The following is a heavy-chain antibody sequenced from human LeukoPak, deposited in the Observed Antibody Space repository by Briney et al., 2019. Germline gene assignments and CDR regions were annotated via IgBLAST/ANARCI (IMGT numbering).Heavy chain of an antibody. CDR3: ARDLSYGSSWYYYFDY. CDR1: GFTFSKCA. J-gene: IGHJ4*02. Sequence: PGGSLRLSCTASGFTFSKCAMNWVRQAPGKGLEWVSYISSSSSNIHYADSVKGRFTISRDNAKNSLYLQMSSLRAEDTAVYYCARDLSYGSSWYYYFDYWGQGTLVTVSS. V-gene: IGHV3-48*01. CDR2: ISSSSSNI. D-gene: IGHD6-13*01.